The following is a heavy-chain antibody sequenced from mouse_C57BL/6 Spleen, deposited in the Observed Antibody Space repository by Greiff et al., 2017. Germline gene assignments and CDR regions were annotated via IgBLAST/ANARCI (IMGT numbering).Heavy chain of an antibody. CDR3: ARWEGLTGYAMDY. V-gene: IGHV1-52*01. J-gene: IGHJ4*01. CDR1: GYTFTSYW. CDR2: IDPSDSET. D-gene: IGHD3-3*01. Sequence: QVQLQQPGAELVRPGSSVKLSCKASGYTFTSYWMHWVKQRPIQGLEWIGNIDPSDSETHYNQKFKDKATLTVDKSSSTAYMQLSSLTSEDSAVYFCARWEGLTGYAMDYWGQGTSVTVSS.